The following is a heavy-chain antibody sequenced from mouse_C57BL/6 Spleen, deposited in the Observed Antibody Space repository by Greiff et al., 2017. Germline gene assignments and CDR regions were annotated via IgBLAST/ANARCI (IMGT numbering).Heavy chain of an antibody. D-gene: IGHD1-1*01. Sequence: EVQLQQSGPVLVKPGASVKMSCKASGYTFTDYYMNWVKQSHGKCLEWIGVINPYNGGTSYNQKFKGKATLTVDKSSSTAYMELNSLTSEDSAVYYCAGGTTVVRYFDVWGTGTTVTVSS. CDR1: GYTFTDYY. V-gene: IGHV1-19*01. J-gene: IGHJ1*03. CDR2: INPYNGGT. CDR3: AGGTTVVRYFDV.